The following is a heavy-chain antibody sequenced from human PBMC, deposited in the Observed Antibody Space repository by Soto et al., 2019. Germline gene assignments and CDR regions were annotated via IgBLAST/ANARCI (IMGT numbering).Heavy chain of an antibody. CDR2: IYYSGST. J-gene: IGHJ4*02. CDR3: ARLGGYYQALDS. Sequence: SETLSLTCTVSGGSISSGDYYWSWIRQPPGKGLEWIGYIYYSGSTYYNPSLKSRVTISLDTSKNQVYLKLDSVTAADTAVYYCARLGGYYQALDSWGQGTLVTLSS. CDR1: GGSISSGDYY. D-gene: IGHD3-22*01. V-gene: IGHV4-30-4*01.